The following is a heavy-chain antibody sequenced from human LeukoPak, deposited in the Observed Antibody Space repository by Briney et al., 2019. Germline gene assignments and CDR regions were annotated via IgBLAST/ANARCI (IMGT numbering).Heavy chain of an antibody. V-gene: IGHV2-70*01. Sequence: SGPALAKPTQTLTLTCTFSGFSLSTSGMCVSWIRQPPGKALEWLALIHWDDNKYYSTSLKTRLTISKDTSKNQVVLTMTNMDPVDTATYYCARMMYGDFVDYFDYWGQGTLVTVSS. CDR1: GFSLSTSGMC. CDR3: ARMMYGDFVDYFDY. D-gene: IGHD4-17*01. CDR2: IHWDDNK. J-gene: IGHJ4*02.